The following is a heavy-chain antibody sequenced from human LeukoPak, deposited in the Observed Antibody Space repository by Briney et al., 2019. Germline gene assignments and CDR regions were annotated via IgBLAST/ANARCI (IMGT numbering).Heavy chain of an antibody. V-gene: IGHV5-51*01. CDR3: ARHTASSGWSNFDY. D-gene: IGHD6-19*01. Sequence: GESLKISCKGSGYRFTSYWIGWMRQMPGKGLEWMGIIYPGDSDTRYSPSFQGQVTISADKSISTAYLQWSSLKASDTAMYYCARHTASSGWSNFDYWGQGTLVTVSS. CDR1: GYRFTSYW. CDR2: IYPGDSDT. J-gene: IGHJ4*02.